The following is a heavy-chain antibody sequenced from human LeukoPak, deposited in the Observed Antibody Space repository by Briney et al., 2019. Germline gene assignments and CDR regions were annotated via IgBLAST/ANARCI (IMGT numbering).Heavy chain of an antibody. Sequence: APVKVSXKASGYTFTSYGISWVRQAPGQGLEWMGWISAYNGNTNYAQKLQGRVTMTTDTSTSTAYMELRSLRSDDTAVYYCVTYYYDSSGYPLLGNYWGQGTLVTVSS. V-gene: IGHV1-18*01. D-gene: IGHD3-22*01. CDR2: ISAYNGNT. CDR3: VTYYYDSSGYPLLGNY. CDR1: GYTFTSYG. J-gene: IGHJ4*02.